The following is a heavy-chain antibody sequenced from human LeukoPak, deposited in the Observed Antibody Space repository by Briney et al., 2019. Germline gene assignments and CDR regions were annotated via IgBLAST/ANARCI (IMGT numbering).Heavy chain of an antibody. Sequence: GGSLRLSCAASGFTFSSYSMNWVRQAPGKGLEWVSSISSRSSYIYFADSVKGRFTISRDNAKNSLYLQMNSLRAEDTAVYYCAGTVPQSIAVETLRYYYYMDVWGKGTTVIVSS. D-gene: IGHD6-19*01. J-gene: IGHJ6*03. CDR1: GFTFSSYS. CDR3: AGTVPQSIAVETLRYYYYMDV. CDR2: ISSRSSYI. V-gene: IGHV3-21*01.